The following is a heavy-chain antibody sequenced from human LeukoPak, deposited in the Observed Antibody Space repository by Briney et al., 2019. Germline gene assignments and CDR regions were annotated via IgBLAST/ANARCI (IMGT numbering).Heavy chain of an antibody. CDR1: GGSISNYY. V-gene: IGHV4-59*01. Sequence: PSETLSLTCTVSGGSISNYYWSWIRQPPGKGLEWIGYIYYSGSTNYNPSLKSRVTISVDTSKNQFSLKLSSVTAADTAVYYCARGQALYYLSASYYFDYWGQGTLVTVSS. D-gene: IGHD1-26*01. CDR3: ARGQALYYLSASYYFDY. CDR2: IYYSGST. J-gene: IGHJ4*02.